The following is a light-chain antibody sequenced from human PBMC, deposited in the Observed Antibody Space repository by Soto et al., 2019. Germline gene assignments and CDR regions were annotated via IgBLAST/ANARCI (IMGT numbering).Light chain of an antibody. V-gene: IGLV2-23*02. CDR3: CSYAGSSTYV. Sequence: QSALTQPASVSGSPGQAITISCTGTSSDVGSYNLVSWYQQHPGKARKLMIYEVSKRPSGVSNRISGSKSGNTASLTISGRQAEDAADYYCCSYAGSSTYVFGTGTKLTVL. J-gene: IGLJ1*01. CDR2: EVS. CDR1: SSDVGSYNL.